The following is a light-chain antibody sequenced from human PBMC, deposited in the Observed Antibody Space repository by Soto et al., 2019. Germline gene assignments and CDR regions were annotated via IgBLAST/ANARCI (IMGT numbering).Light chain of an antibody. J-gene: IGLJ3*02. CDR3: VAWDDNLSSRV. Sequence: SYVLTQPPSVSVAPGQTATITCGGDNIGSKIVHWYQHNPGQAPVLVVHDDDDRPSGIPERFSGSNSGQTATLTISRVEAGDEADYYCVAWDDNLSSRVFGGGTKLTVL. CDR2: DDD. CDR1: NIGSKI. V-gene: IGLV3-21*02.